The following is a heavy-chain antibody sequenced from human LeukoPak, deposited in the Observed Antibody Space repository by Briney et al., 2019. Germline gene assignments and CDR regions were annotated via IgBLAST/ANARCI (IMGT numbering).Heavy chain of an antibody. D-gene: IGHD6-13*01. CDR2: ISSGGTDE. CDR3: ARDGYSSSWGYYYYYMDV. Sequence: GGSLRLSCAASGFTFSTYAMHWVRQAPGKGLEWVSLISSGGTDEYYADSVKGRFTISRDNSKNTLYLQMNSLRAEDTAVYYCARDGYSSSWGYYYYYMDVWGKGTTVTVSS. V-gene: IGHV3-30*01. CDR1: GFTFSTYA. J-gene: IGHJ6*03.